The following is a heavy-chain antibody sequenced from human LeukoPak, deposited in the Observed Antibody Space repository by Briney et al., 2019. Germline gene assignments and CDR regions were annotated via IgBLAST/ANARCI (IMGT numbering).Heavy chain of an antibody. V-gene: IGHV4-59*01. D-gene: IGHD3-10*01. CDR2: ICDNGHT. CDR1: GGSFSPAH. Sequence: SETLSLTCTFSGGSFSPAHWSWIRQPPGKGLEWIGVICDNGHTDYNPSLKSRVTISVDTSKRQFSLKLSSLAAADTAVYYCATGRDPYKTGHWGQGTLVTVSS. CDR3: ATGRDPYKTGH. J-gene: IGHJ4*02.